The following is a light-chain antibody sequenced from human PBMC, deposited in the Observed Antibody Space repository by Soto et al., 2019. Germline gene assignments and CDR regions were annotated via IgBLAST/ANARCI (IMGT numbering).Light chain of an antibody. Sequence: QSVLTQPASVSGSPGQSITISCTGTSSDVGGYNYVSWYQQHPGKAPKLMIYEVSNRPSGVSNRFSGSKSGNTASLTISGLQAEDEADYYCSSCAGRNNLVFGGGTKVTVL. CDR2: EVS. CDR1: SSDVGGYNY. CDR3: SSCAGRNNLV. J-gene: IGLJ2*01. V-gene: IGLV2-14*01.